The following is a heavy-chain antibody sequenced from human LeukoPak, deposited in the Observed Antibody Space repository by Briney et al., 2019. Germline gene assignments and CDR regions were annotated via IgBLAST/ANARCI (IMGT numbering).Heavy chain of an antibody. CDR2: IYYSGST. CDR3: ARDSGSYRQTDAFDI. D-gene: IGHD1-26*01. V-gene: IGHV4-59*01. CDR1: GGSMNSYY. J-gene: IGHJ3*02. Sequence: SATLSLTCTVSGGSMNSYYWSWIRQPPGKGLEWIGYIYYSGSTNYNPSLKSRVTISVDTSKNQFSLKLSSVTAADTAVYYCARDSGSYRQTDAFDIWGQGTMVTVSS.